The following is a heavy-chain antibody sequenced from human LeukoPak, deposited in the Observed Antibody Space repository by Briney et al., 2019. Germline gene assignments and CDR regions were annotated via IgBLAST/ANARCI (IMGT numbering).Heavy chain of an antibody. CDR3: ARESIAVATRIFDY. J-gene: IGHJ4*02. CDR1: GFTFSSYA. Sequence: GGSLRLSCAASGFTFSSYAMHWVRQAPGKGLEWVAVISYDGGNKYYADSVKGRFTISRDNSKNTLYPQMNSLRAEDTAVYYCARESIAVATRIFDYWGQGTLVTVSS. D-gene: IGHD6-19*01. V-gene: IGHV3-30*04. CDR2: ISYDGGNK.